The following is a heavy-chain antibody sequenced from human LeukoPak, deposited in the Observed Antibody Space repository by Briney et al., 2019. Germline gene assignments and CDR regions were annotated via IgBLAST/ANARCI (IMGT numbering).Heavy chain of an antibody. CDR3: ARGDNSYGDYVGDYFDY. V-gene: IGHV1-46*01. CDR1: GYIFTSYN. Sequence: ASVKVSCKASGYIFTSYNMHWVRQAPGQGLEWMGIINPSGGSTNYAQKFQGRVTMTRDTSTSTVSMELSSLRSDDTAVYYCARGDNSYGDYVGDYFDYWGQGTLVTVSS. CDR2: INPSGGST. J-gene: IGHJ4*02. D-gene: IGHD4-17*01.